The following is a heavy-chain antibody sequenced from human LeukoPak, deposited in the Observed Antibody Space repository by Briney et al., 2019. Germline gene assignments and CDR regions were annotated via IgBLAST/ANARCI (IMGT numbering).Heavy chain of an antibody. D-gene: IGHD5-18*01. CDR3: ARVEGSYGDYYYYMDV. V-gene: IGHV3-48*03. CDR2: ISSSGSTI. CDR1: GFTFSSYE. Sequence: GGSLRLSCAASGFTFSSYEMNWVRQAPGKGLEWVSYISSSGSTIYYADSVKGRFTISRDNAKNSLYLQMNSLRAEDTAVYYCARVEGSYGDYYYYMDVWGKGTTVTISS. J-gene: IGHJ6*03.